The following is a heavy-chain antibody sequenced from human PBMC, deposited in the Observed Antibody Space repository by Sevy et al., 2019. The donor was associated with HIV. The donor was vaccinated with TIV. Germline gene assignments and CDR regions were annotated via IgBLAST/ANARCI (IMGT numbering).Heavy chain of an antibody. Sequence: ASVKVSCKVSGYTLTKLSMHWVRQAPGTGLEWMGTFDPEDGKTIYAQKFQGRVTMTEDTSIDTAYMELSSLRSEDTAVFYCAITKDYYDNSGYPFDYWGQGTLVTVSS. D-gene: IGHD3-22*01. J-gene: IGHJ4*02. CDR2: FDPEDGKT. CDR3: AITKDYYDNSGYPFDY. V-gene: IGHV1-24*01. CDR1: GYTLTKLS.